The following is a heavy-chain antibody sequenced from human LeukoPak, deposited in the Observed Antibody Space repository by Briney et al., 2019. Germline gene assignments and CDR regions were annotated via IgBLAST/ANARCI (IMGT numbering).Heavy chain of an antibody. Sequence: GGSLRLACAASGFTFSSYAMSWVRQAPGKGLEWVSAISGSGGSTYYADSVKGRFTISRDNSKNTLYLQMNSLRAEDTAVYYCAKDHYTYYYDSSGFSHAFDIWGQGTMVTVSS. D-gene: IGHD3-22*01. CDR1: GFTFSSYA. V-gene: IGHV3-23*01. CDR3: AKDHYTYYYDSSGFSHAFDI. CDR2: ISGSGGST. J-gene: IGHJ3*02.